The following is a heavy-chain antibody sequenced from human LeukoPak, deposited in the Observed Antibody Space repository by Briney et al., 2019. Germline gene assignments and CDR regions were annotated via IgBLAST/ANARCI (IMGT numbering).Heavy chain of an antibody. V-gene: IGHV3-73*01. CDR1: GFTFSGSA. CDR2: IRSKGNSYAT. Sequence: GGSLRLSCAASGFTFSGSAMHWVRQASGKGLEWVGRIRSKGNSYATAYAASVKGRFSISRDDSKNTAYLQMNSLKTEDTAVYYCTRHLFEEGITMVRAYYYGMDVWGQGTTVTVSS. CDR3: TRHLFEEGITMVRAYYYGMDV. J-gene: IGHJ6*02. D-gene: IGHD3-10*01.